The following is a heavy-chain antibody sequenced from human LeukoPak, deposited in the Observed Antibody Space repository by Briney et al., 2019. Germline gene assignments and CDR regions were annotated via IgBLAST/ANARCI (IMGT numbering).Heavy chain of an antibody. CDR1: GFTFDDYT. V-gene: IGHV3-43*01. J-gene: IGHJ6*02. CDR3: AKDVNYGMDV. Sequence: GVLRLSCAASGFTFDDYTMHWVRQAPGKGLEWVSLISWDGGSTYYADSVKGRFTISRDNSKNSLYLQMNSLRTGDTALYYCAKDVNYGMDVWGQGTTVTVSS. CDR2: ISWDGGST.